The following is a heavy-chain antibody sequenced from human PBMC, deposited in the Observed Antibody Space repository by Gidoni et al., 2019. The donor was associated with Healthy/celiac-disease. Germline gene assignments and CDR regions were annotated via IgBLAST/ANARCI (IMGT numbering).Heavy chain of an antibody. J-gene: IGHJ4*02. D-gene: IGHD3-3*01. CDR2: ISWNSGSI. CDR1: GFTFVDYA. V-gene: IGHV3-9*01. Sequence: EVQLVESGGGLVQPGRSLRLSCAASGFTFVDYAMHWVRQAPGKGLEWVSGISWNSGSIGYADSVKGRFTISGDNAKNSLYLQMNSLRAEDTALYYCAKASTLGFLEWSYFDYWGQGTLVTVSS. CDR3: AKASTLGFLEWSYFDY.